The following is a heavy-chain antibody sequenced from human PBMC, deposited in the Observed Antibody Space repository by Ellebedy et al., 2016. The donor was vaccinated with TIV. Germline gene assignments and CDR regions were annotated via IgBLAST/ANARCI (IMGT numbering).Heavy chain of an antibody. V-gene: IGHV3-7*01. J-gene: IGHJ2*01. CDR3: ARVARTRVQMQKYWYIDL. D-gene: IGHD1-7*01. CDR1: GFTFSTYW. CDR2: IKQEDSEN. Sequence: GGSLRLSXAASGFTFSTYWMNWVRQAPGKGLEWVANIKQEDSENYFVDSVRGRFTISRENAKSSLYLQMDSLRSEDTAVYYCARVARTRVQMQKYWYIDLWGRGTLVTVSS.